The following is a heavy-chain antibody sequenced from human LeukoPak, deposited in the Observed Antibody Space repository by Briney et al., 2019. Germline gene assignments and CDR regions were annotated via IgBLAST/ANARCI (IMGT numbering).Heavy chain of an antibody. J-gene: IGHJ4*02. Sequence: GASVKVSCKASGYTFTGYYMHWVRQAPGQGLEWMGWISAYNGNTNYAQKLQGRVTMTTDTSTSTAYMELRSLRSDDTAVYYCARSNWATVVKLYQTDFDYWGQGTLVTVSS. D-gene: IGHD4-23*01. CDR2: ISAYNGNT. V-gene: IGHV1-18*04. CDR1: GYTFTGYY. CDR3: ARSNWATVVKLYQTDFDY.